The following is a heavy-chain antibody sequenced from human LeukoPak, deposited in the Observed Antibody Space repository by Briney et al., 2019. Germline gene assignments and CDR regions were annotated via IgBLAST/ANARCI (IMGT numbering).Heavy chain of an antibody. J-gene: IGHJ4*02. CDR2: VTHDGRI. Sequence: SETLSLTCAVHAGSVSDSYWNWIRQPPGKGLEWIGEVTHDGRINYNPSLRGRVTISVDTSMNQFSLRLTSVTAADMAVYYCATIYGDFSDFDSWAQGILVTVSS. CDR1: AGSVSDSY. V-gene: IGHV4-34*01. CDR3: ATIYGDFSDFDS. D-gene: IGHD4-17*01.